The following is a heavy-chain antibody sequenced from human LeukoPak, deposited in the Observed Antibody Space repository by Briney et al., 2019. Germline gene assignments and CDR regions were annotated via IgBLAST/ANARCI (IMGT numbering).Heavy chain of an antibody. D-gene: IGHD2-21*02. Sequence: GGSLRLSCAASGFTFSSYSMNWVRQAPGKGLEWVSYISSSSSTIYYADSVKGRFTISRDNAKNSLYLQMNSLRAEDTAVYYCARDRGGDYPYFDYWGQGTLVTVSS. CDR1: GFTFSSYS. J-gene: IGHJ4*02. CDR2: ISSSSSTI. V-gene: IGHV3-48*01. CDR3: ARDRGGDYPYFDY.